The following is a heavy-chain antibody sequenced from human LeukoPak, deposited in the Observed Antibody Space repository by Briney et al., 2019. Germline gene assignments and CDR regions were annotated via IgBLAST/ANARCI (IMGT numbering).Heavy chain of an antibody. V-gene: IGHV3-23*01. CDR3: ARDYSSGWTFDY. Sequence: PGGSLRLSCAASGFTFSSYDMSWVRQAPGKGLEWVSASGGDGGSTYADSVKGRFTISRDNAKNSLYLQMNSLRAEDTAVYYCARDYSSGWTFDYWGQGTLVTVSS. CDR1: GFTFSSYD. D-gene: IGHD6-19*01. J-gene: IGHJ4*02. CDR2: SGGDGGST.